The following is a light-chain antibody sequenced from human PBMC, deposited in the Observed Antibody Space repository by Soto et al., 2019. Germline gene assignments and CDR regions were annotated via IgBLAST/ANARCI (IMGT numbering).Light chain of an antibody. J-gene: IGKJ1*01. Sequence: DIVLTQSPDSLTVSLGERATINCKSSQTVLYSPNNKNYLAWYQQKPGQPPKLLISWASDRESGVPDRISGSGSGTDFTLTINNLQAEDVAVYSCQQYYTIPVTFGQGTKVDIK. CDR3: QQYYTIPVT. CDR1: QTVLYSPNNKNY. CDR2: WAS. V-gene: IGKV4-1*01.